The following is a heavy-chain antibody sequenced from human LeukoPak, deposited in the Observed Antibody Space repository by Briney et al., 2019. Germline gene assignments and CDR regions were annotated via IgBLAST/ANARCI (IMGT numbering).Heavy chain of an antibody. D-gene: IGHD3-22*01. V-gene: IGHV3-23*01. J-gene: IGHJ4*02. CDR1: GFTFSTYA. Sequence: GGSLRLSCAASGFTFSTYAMTWVRQAPGKGLEWVSAISGSGGSTYYADSVKGRFTISRDNSKNTLYLQMNSLRAEDTAVYYCARDKGSSGYSPLFDYWGQGTLVTVSS. CDR2: ISGSGGST. CDR3: ARDKGSSGYSPLFDY.